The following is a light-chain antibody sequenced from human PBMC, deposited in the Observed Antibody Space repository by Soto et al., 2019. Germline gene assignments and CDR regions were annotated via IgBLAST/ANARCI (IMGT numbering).Light chain of an antibody. CDR2: EVS. CDR1: SSDVGGYNY. V-gene: IGLV2-14*01. J-gene: IGLJ1*01. Sequence: QSALTQPASVSGSPGQSITISCTGTSSDVGGYNYVSWYQQHPGKAPKLMIYEVSNRPSGVSNRFSGSKSGNTASLTISGLPAEDEAEYYCRSYTSSSTHYVFGTGTKVTVL. CDR3: RSYTSSSTHYV.